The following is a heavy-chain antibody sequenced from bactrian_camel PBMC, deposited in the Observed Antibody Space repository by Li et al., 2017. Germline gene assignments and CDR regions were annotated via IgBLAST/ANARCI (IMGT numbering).Heavy chain of an antibody. Sequence: HVQLVESGGGSVQAGGSLRLSCAASGFTGSAYCMGWFRQTPGREREGVAAIYNGDGVADYDGSLKGRFTVSRDNFKNMVFLEMNDLEPADTAMYYCAARGPYCYTKLSVRDFTYWGQGTQVTVS. D-gene: IGHD2*01. CDR1: GFTGSAYC. CDR3: AARGPYCYTKLSVRDFTY. J-gene: IGHJ6*01. V-gene: IGHV3S1*01. CDR2: IYNGDGVA.